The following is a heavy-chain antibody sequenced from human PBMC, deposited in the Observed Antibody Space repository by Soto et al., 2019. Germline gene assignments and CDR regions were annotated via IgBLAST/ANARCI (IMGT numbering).Heavy chain of an antibody. J-gene: IGHJ5*02. CDR1: GGSITSSSYY. CDR2: IYYSGST. D-gene: IGHD1-26*01. Sequence: QLHLRESGPGLVKPSETLSLTCTVSGGSITSSSYYWGWIRQPPGKGLEWIGSIYYSGSTYYNPSLRGRVTISLDTSKNQFSLRLSSVTAADTAVYYCATQGVGGTYVYTFDPWGQGTLVTVSS. V-gene: IGHV4-39*01. CDR3: ATQGVGGTYVYTFDP.